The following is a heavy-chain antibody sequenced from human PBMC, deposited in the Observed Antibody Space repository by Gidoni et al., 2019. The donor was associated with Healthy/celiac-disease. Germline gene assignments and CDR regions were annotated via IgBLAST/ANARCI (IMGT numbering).Heavy chain of an antibody. V-gene: IGHV3-15*01. CDR1: GFTFSNDW. CDR3: TTATGECCTNGVCYNDAFDI. Sequence: EVQLVEYGGGLEKPGGSLRLTCAASGFTFSNDWMSWVSQAPGKGLEWVGRIKRKTDGGTTDSAAPVKGRFTISRDDSNNTLYLQMNSLKTEDTAVYYCTTATGECCTNGVCYNDAFDIWGQGTMVTVSS. J-gene: IGHJ3*02. D-gene: IGHD2-8*01. CDR2: IKRKTDGGTT.